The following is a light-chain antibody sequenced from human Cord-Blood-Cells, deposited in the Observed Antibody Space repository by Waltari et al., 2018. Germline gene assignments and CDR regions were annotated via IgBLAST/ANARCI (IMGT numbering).Light chain of an antibody. Sequence: SALTQPASVSGSPGQSITISCTGTSRYVGGYNYLSWYQQHPGKPPKLMTYDDSKRPSAVSHLFSGSKSGTTASLTISGLQAEDEADYYCSSYTRSSTWVFGGGTKLTVL. CDR3: SSYTRSSTWV. J-gene: IGLJ3*02. V-gene: IGLV2-14*01. CDR2: DDS. CDR1: SRYVGGYNY.